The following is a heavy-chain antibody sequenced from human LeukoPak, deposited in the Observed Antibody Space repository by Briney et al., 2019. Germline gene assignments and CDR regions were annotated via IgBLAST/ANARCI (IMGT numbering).Heavy chain of an antibody. Sequence: SETLYLTCTVSCRSITSSSYYWGWLRQPPAKGWEGIGCIYDSGSTYYNLSLKSRVTIPVDTSKNQFSLQLRSVTAADSAVYYCARYCRLSSGSLIRGFDYWGQGTLVTVSS. V-gene: IGHV4-39*07. CDR3: ARYCRLSSGSLIRGFDY. J-gene: IGHJ4*02. CDR2: IYDSGST. CDR1: CRSITSSSYY. D-gene: IGHD3-10*01.